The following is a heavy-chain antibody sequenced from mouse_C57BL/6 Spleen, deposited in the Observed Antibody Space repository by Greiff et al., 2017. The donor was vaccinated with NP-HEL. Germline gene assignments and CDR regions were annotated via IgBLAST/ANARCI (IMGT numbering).Heavy chain of an antibody. J-gene: IGHJ2*01. CDR1: GYTFTDYY. CDR2: INPYNGGT. V-gene: IGHV1-19*01. Sequence: EVQLVESGPVLVKPGASVKMSCKASGYTFTDYYMNWVKQSHGKSLEWIGVINPYNGGTSYNQKFKGKATLTVDKSSSTAYMELNSLTSEDSAVYYCARRYYGSSYDYWGQGTTLTVSS. D-gene: IGHD1-1*01. CDR3: ARRYYGSSYDY.